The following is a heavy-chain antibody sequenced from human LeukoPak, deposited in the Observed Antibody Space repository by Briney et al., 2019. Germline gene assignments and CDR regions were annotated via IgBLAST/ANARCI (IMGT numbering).Heavy chain of an antibody. CDR3: ARVGAWLRLEDWCDT. D-gene: IGHD5-12*01. CDR1: GYTFTNYG. V-gene: IGHV1-18*01. J-gene: IGHJ5*02. Sequence: ASLKLSCKASGYTFTNYGINWVRQAPGQGLEWIGWINAYNGNTNYAQKLQGRVTITADTSTSTAYMELKSLRSDDTAVYYCARVGAWLRLEDWCDTCGQGTLVTVSS. CDR2: INAYNGNT.